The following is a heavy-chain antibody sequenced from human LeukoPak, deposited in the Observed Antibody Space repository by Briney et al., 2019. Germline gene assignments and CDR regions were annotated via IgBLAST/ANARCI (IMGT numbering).Heavy chain of an antibody. CDR1: GFTFSSYW. CDR3: ARDRDYSKGTHYFDY. Sequence: GGSLRLSCAASGFTFSSYWMHWVRHAPGKGLVWVSRINSDGSSTSYADSVKGRFTISRDNAKNTLYLQMNSLRAEDTAVYYCARDRDYSKGTHYFDYWGQGTLVTVSS. V-gene: IGHV3-74*01. CDR2: INSDGSST. J-gene: IGHJ4*02. D-gene: IGHD4-11*01.